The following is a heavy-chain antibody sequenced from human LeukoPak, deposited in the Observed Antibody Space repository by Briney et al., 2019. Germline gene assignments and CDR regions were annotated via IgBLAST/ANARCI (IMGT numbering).Heavy chain of an antibody. V-gene: IGHV4-39*01. CDR3: ARHQFARGLTWFDP. D-gene: IGHD3/OR15-3a*01. CDR1: GGSISSSSYY. J-gene: IGHJ5*02. CDR2: IYYSGST. Sequence: SETLSLTYTVSGGSISSSSYYWGWIRQPPGKGLEWIGSIYYSGSTYYNPSLKSRVTISVDTSKNQFSLKLSSVTAADTAVYYCARHQFARGLTWFDPWGQGTLVTVSS.